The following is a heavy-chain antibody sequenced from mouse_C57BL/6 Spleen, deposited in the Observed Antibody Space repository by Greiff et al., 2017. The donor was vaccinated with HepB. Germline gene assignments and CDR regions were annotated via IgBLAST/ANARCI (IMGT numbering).Heavy chain of an antibody. CDR3: AMSGYSWYFDV. J-gene: IGHJ1*03. CDR2: IYPSDSET. Sequence: VQLQQPGAELVRPGSSVKLSCKASGYTFTSYWMDWVKQRPGQGLEWIGNIYPSDSETHYNQKFQDKATLTVDKSSSTAYMQLSSLTSEDSAVYYCAMSGYSWYFDVWGTGTTVTVSS. D-gene: IGHD4-1*01. CDR1: GYTFTSYW. V-gene: IGHV1-61*01.